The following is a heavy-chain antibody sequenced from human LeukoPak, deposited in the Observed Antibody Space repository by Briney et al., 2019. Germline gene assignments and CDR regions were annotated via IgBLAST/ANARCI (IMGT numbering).Heavy chain of an antibody. J-gene: IGHJ4*02. CDR3: AREEQQLVKYYFDY. Sequence: SETLSLTCAVYGGSFSGYYWSWIRQPPGEGLEWIGEINHSGSTNYNPSLKSRVTISVDTSKNQFSLKLSSVTAADTAVYYCAREEQQLVKYYFDYWGQGTLVTVSS. V-gene: IGHV4-34*01. CDR2: INHSGST. D-gene: IGHD6-13*01. CDR1: GGSFSGYY.